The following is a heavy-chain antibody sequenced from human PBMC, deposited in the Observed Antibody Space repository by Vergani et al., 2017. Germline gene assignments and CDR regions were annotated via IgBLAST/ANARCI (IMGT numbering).Heavy chain of an antibody. CDR1: GFTFSSYS. D-gene: IGHD3-22*01. J-gene: IGHJ6*02. V-gene: IGHV3-21*01. CDR3: ARTYYYDSSGYYYDYYYYGMDV. CDR2: ISSSSSYI. Sequence: EVQLLESGGGLVQPGGSLRLSCAASGFTFSSYSMNWVRQAPGKGLEWVSSISSSSSYIYYADSVKGRFTISRDNAKNSLYLQMNSLRAEDTAVYYCARTYYYDSSGYYYDYYYYGMDVWGQGTTVTVSS.